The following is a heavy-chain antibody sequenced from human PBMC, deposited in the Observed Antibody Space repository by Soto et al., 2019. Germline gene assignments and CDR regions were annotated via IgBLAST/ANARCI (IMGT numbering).Heavy chain of an antibody. CDR3: ARHPSDYDVLTGP. V-gene: IGHV4-39*01. D-gene: IGHD3-9*01. CDR1: GGSISSTGYY. J-gene: IGHJ5*02. Sequence: PSETLSLTCIVSGGSISSTGYYWDWIRQPPGKGLEWIGAIYYNGSPYYNPSLKSRVTISVDTSKNQFSLKLNSVTAADTAVYYCARHPSDYDVLTGPWGQGTLVT. CDR2: IYYNGSP.